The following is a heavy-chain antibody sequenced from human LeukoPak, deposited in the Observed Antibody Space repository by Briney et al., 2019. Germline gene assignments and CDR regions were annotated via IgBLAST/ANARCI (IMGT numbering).Heavy chain of an antibody. V-gene: IGHV4-38-2*02. CDR1: GYPIYSGYY. Sequence: SPSETLSLTCIVSGYPIYSGYYWGWVRQPPGKGLEWIGSIYHSGSTYYNPSLKSRVTISVDTSKNQFSLKLSSVTAEDTAVYYCARDGGARGYSFIRGQNAFDIWGQGTMVTVSS. CDR3: ARDGGARGYSFIRGQNAFDI. CDR2: IYHSGST. D-gene: IGHD5-18*01. J-gene: IGHJ3*02.